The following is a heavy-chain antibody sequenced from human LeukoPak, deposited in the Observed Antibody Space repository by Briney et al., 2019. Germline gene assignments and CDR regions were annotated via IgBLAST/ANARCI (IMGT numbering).Heavy chain of an antibody. CDR3: ARLVGGGEYQLLSDAFDI. CDR2: IYSGGST. J-gene: IGHJ3*02. V-gene: IGHV3-53*05. Sequence: GGSLRLSCAASGFTVSSNYMSWVRQAPGKGLEWVSVIYSGGSTYYADSVKGRFTISRDNSKNTLYLQMNSLRAEDTAVYYCARLVGGGEYQLLSDAFDIWGQGTMVTVSS. CDR1: GFTVSSNY. D-gene: IGHD2-2*01.